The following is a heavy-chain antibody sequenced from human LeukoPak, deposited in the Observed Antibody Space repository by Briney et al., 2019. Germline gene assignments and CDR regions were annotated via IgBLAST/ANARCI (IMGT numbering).Heavy chain of an antibody. D-gene: IGHD3-16*01. CDR1: GYTFTGYY. V-gene: IGHV1-2*02. J-gene: IGHJ3*02. Sequence: ASVKVSCKASGYTFTGYYMHWVRQAPGQGLEWMGWINPNSGGTNYAQKFQGRVTMTRDTSISTAYMELSRLRSDDTAVYYCARDLNYDYVWGSYSPAIWGQGTMVTVSS. CDR2: INPNSGGT. CDR3: ARDLNYDYVWGSYSPAI.